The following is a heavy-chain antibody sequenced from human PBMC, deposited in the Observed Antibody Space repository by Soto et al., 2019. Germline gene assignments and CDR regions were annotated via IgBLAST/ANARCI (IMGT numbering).Heavy chain of an antibody. J-gene: IGHJ4*02. Sequence: SETLSLTCAVSGGCISSGGYSWSWIRQPPGKGLEWIGYIYHSGSTYYNPSLKSRVTISVDRSKNQFSLKLSSVTAADTAVYYCARGAPVVNDYWGQGTLVTVSS. D-gene: IGHD3-22*01. CDR1: GGCISSGGYS. V-gene: IGHV4-30-2*01. CDR3: ARGAPVVNDY. CDR2: IYHSGST.